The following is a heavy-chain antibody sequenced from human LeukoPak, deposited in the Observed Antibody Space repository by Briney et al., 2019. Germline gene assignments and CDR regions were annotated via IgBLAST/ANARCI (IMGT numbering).Heavy chain of an antibody. CDR3: ARDSGSQNY. CDR1: GGSISSYY. CDR2: IYYSGST. Sequence: SETLSLTCTVSGGSISSYYWSWIRQPPGKGLEWIGYIYYSGSTNYNPSLKSRVTMSVDTSKKQFSLKVSSVTAADTAVYYCARDSGSQNYWGQGTLVTVSS. D-gene: IGHD1-26*01. V-gene: IGHV4-59*12. J-gene: IGHJ4*02.